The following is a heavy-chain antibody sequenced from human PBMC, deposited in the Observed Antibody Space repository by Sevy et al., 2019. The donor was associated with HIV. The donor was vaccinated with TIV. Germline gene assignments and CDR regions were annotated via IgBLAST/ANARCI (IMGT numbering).Heavy chain of an antibody. CDR2: ISGSGGST. Sequence: GGSLRLSCAASGFTFSSYAMSWVRQAPGKGLEWVSAISGSGGSTYYADSVKGRLTISRDNSKNTLYLQMNSLRAEDTAVYYCAKGNGSGYYYVVDAFDIWGQGTMVTVSS. CDR1: GFTFSSYA. J-gene: IGHJ3*02. V-gene: IGHV3-23*01. CDR3: AKGNGSGYYYVVDAFDI. D-gene: IGHD3-22*01.